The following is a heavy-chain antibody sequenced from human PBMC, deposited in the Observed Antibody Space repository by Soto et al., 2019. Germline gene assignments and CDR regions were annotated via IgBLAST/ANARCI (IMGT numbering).Heavy chain of an antibody. D-gene: IGHD1-1*01. CDR3: ARRTDAYNWADY. CDR1: GFMFSSHW. V-gene: IGHV3-74*01. CDR2: ISADGSNT. Sequence: EVQLVESGGGLVQPGGSLRLSCAASGFMFSSHWMHWVRQAPGKGLVWVSRISADGSNTNYADSVKGRFTISRDNASNTLFLQMNSLTAEDTAVYYCARRTDAYNWADYWGQGTLVTVSS. J-gene: IGHJ4*02.